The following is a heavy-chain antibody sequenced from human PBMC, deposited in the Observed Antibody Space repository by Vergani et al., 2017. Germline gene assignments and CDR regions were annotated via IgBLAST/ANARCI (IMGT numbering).Heavy chain of an antibody. Sequence: QVQLQESGPGLVKPSETLSLTCTVSGGPISSYYWSWIRQPPGKGLEWIGYIYYSGSTNYNPSLKSRVTISVDTSKNQFSLKLSSVTAADTAVYYCARAVVPAARYYYYYMDVWGKGTTVTVSS. V-gene: IGHV4-59*01. J-gene: IGHJ6*03. CDR3: ARAVVPAARYYYYYMDV. D-gene: IGHD2-2*01. CDR2: IYYSGST. CDR1: GGPISSYY.